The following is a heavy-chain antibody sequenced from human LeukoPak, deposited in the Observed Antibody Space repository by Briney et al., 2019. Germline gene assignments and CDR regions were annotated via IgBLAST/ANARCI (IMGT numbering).Heavy chain of an antibody. D-gene: IGHD3-10*01. Sequence: PGGSLRLSCSASGFTFSSYAMHWVRQAPGKGLQYVSAISSEGRSTYYADSVKGRFTISRDNSKNTLYLQMNSLRAEDTAVFYCAKLFYSSGMYHFDYWGQGTLVTVSS. CDR3: AKLFYSSGMYHFDY. V-gene: IGHV3-64*04. J-gene: IGHJ4*02. CDR2: ISSEGRST. CDR1: GFTFSSYA.